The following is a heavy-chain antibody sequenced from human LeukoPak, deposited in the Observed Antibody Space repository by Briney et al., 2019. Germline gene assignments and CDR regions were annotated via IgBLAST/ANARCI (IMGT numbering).Heavy chain of an antibody. Sequence: PSETLSLTCTVSGGSISSYYWSWIRQPPGKGLEWIGYIYYSGSTNYNPSLKSRVTISVDTSKNQFSLKLSSVTAADTAVYYCARELDHQLQIFDYWGQGTLVTVSS. D-gene: IGHD2-2*01. J-gene: IGHJ4*02. CDR1: GGSISSYY. CDR2: IYYSGST. V-gene: IGHV4-59*01. CDR3: ARELDHQLQIFDY.